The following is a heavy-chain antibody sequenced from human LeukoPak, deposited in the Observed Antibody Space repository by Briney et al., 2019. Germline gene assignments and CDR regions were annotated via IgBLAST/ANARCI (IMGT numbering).Heavy chain of an antibody. V-gene: IGHV3-30-3*01. CDR3: AREASDYYDSSGFDY. Sequence: PGGPLRLSCAASGFTFSSYAMHWVRRAPRKGLEWVAVISYDGSNKYYADSVKGRFTISRDNSKNTLYLQMNSLRAEDTAVYYCAREASDYYDSSGFDYWGQGTLVTVSS. CDR2: ISYDGSNK. J-gene: IGHJ4*02. CDR1: GFTFSSYA. D-gene: IGHD3-22*01.